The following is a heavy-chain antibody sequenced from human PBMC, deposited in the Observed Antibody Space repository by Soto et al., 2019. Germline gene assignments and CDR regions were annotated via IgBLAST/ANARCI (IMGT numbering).Heavy chain of an antibody. CDR2: IYYSGST. CDR3: VRSRLHCSGGSCVGY. CDR1: GGSVSSGSYY. Sequence: QVQLQESGPGLVKPSETLSLTCTVSGGSVSSGSYYWSWIRQPPGKGLEWIGYIYYSGSTNYNPSLKSRVTISVDTSKNQFSLKLSSVTAADTAVYYCVRSRLHCSGGSCVGYWGQGTLVTVSS. J-gene: IGHJ4*02. V-gene: IGHV4-61*01. D-gene: IGHD2-15*01.